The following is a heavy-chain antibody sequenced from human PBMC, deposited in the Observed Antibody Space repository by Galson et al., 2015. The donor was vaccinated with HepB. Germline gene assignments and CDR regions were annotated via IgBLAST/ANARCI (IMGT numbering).Heavy chain of an antibody. J-gene: IGHJ4*02. CDR1: GFTFSSYA. CDR2: ISYDGSNK. Sequence: SLRLSCATSGFTFSSYAMHWVRQAPGKGLEWVAVISYDGSNKYYADSVKGRFTISRDNSKNTLYLQMNSLRAEDTAVYYCARDAYYDSSGYYWGLYFDYWGQGTLVTVSS. D-gene: IGHD3-22*01. V-gene: IGHV3-30-3*01. CDR3: ARDAYYDSSGYYWGLYFDY.